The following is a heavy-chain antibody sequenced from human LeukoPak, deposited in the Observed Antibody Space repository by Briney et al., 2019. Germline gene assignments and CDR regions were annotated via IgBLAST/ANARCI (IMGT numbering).Heavy chain of an antibody. CDR2: INPNSGGT. J-gene: IGHJ5*02. V-gene: IGHV1-2*02. CDR1: GYTFTVYY. CDR3: ARDNSVEDTAWWFDP. D-gene: IGHD4-23*01. Sequence: ASVKVSCKASGYTFTVYYMHWVRQAPGQGLEWMGWINPNSGGTNYAQKFQGRVTMTRDTSTSTDYMELSSLRSEDTAVYYCARDNSVEDTAWWFDPWGQGTLVTVSS.